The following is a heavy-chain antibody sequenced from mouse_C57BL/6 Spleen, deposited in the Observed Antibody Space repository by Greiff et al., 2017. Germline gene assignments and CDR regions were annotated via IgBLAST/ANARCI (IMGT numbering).Heavy chain of an antibody. V-gene: IGHV1-82*01. CDR1: GYAFSSSW. Sequence: VHLVESGPELVKPGASVKISCKASGYAFSSSWMNWVKQRPGKGLEWIGRIYPGDGDTNYNGKFKGKATLTADKSSSTAYMQLSSLTSEDSAVYFCARSNRNYAMDYWGQGTSVTVSS. J-gene: IGHJ4*01. CDR3: ARSNRNYAMDY. CDR2: IYPGDGDT. D-gene: IGHD2-5*01.